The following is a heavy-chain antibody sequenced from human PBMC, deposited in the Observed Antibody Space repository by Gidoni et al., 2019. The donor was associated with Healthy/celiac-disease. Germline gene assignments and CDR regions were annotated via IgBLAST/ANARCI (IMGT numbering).Heavy chain of an antibody. V-gene: IGHV1-69*01. CDR3: ARRVYGDYGLLFDY. CDR1: GGTFRSYA. CDR2: IIPIFGTA. J-gene: IGHJ4*02. D-gene: IGHD4-17*01. Sequence: QVQLVQSGAAVKKPGSSVKVSCKASGGTFRSYAISWVRQAPGQGLEWMGGIIPIFGTANNAQKFQGRITITADESTSTAYMELSSLRSEDTAVYYCARRVYGDYGLLFDYWGQGTLVTVSS.